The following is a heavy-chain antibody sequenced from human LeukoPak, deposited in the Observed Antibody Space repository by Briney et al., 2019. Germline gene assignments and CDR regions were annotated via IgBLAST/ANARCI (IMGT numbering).Heavy chain of an antibody. CDR1: GGSISSGGYY. D-gene: IGHD1-1*01. V-gene: IGHV4-31*03. Sequence: SETLSLTCTVSGGSISSGGYYWSWIRQHPGKGLEWIGYIYYSGSTYYNPSLKSRVTISVDTSKNQFSLKLSSVTAADTAVYYCARQVWERIFDYWGQGTLVTVSS. J-gene: IGHJ4*02. CDR2: IYYSGST. CDR3: ARQVWERIFDY.